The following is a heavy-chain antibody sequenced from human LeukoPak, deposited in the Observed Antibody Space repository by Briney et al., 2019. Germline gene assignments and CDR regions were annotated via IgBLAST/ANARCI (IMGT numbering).Heavy chain of an antibody. CDR3: AISGGYWAWAH. D-gene: IGHD1-26*01. CDR1: GFSFSSYA. CDR2: TSGSGGST. V-gene: IGHV3-23*01. J-gene: IGHJ4*02. Sequence: GGSLRLSCAASGFSFSSYAMSWVRQAPGKGLEWVSATSGSGGSTYYADSVKGRFTISRDNSKNTLYVQMNSLRAEDTAVYYCAISGGYWAWAHWGQGTLVTVSS.